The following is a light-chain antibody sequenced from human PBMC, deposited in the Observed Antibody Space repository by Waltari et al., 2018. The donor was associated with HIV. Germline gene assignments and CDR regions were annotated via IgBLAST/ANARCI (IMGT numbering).Light chain of an antibody. CDR2: INN. Sequence: QSVMTQPPPASGTPGQPVTIPCSGGHSNIGSNTVNWYQHLPGTAPKLLMFINNQRPTGVPDRFSGSKSGTSASRAISGLQSEDEADFYCAAWDDRLNGVVFGGGTRLTVV. CDR1: HSNIGSNT. J-gene: IGLJ3*02. CDR3: AAWDDRLNGVV. V-gene: IGLV1-44*01.